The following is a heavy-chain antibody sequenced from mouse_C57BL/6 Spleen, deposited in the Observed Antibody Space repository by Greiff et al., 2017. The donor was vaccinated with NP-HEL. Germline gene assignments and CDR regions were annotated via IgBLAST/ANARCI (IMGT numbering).Heavy chain of an antibody. V-gene: IGHV1-74*01. J-gene: IGHJ4*01. CDR2: IHPSDSDT. CDR1: GYTFTSYW. D-gene: IGHD2-3*01. CDR3: AIREGSDDGYHGAMDY. Sequence: QVQLQQPGAELVKPGASVKVSCKASGYTFTSYWMHWVKQRPGQGLEWIGRIHPSDSDTNYNQKFKGKATLTVDKSSSTAYMQLSSLTSEDSAVYYGAIREGSDDGYHGAMDYWGQGTSVTVSS.